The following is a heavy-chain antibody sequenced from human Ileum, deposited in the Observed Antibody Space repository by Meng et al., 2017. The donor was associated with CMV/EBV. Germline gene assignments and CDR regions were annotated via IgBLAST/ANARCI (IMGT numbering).Heavy chain of an antibody. CDR2: IYYSGNS. D-gene: IGHD2-2*02. Sequence: SISSNTYYWGWIRQSPGKGLEWIGSIYYSGNSFYNPSLKSRVTMSVDPSENQFSLNLSSVTAADTAIYYCARHEKGSCNSPSCHSDSWGQGTLVTVSS. CDR1: SISSNTYY. CDR3: ARHEKGSCNSPSCHSDS. V-gene: IGHV4-39*01. J-gene: IGHJ4*02.